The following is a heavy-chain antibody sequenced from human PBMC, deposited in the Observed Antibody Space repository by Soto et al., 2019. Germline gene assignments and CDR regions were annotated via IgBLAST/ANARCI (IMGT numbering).Heavy chain of an antibody. V-gene: IGHV4-4*02. J-gene: IGHJ3*02. CDR2: IYHSGST. Sequence: PSETLFLTCAVSGGSISSSNWWSWVRQPPGKGLEWIGEIYHSGSTNYNPSLKSRVTISVDKSKNQFSLKLSSVTAADTAVYYCAREAEYSSSSYAFDIWGQGTMVTVSS. CDR3: AREAEYSSSSYAFDI. CDR1: GGSISSSNW. D-gene: IGHD6-6*01.